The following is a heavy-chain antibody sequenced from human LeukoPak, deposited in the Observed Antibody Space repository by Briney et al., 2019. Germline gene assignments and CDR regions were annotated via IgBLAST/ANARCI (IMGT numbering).Heavy chain of an antibody. V-gene: IGHV1-69*04. CDR3: ARCQRGYSGYELDY. CDR1: GGTFSSYA. D-gene: IGHD5-12*01. CDR2: IIPIFGIA. J-gene: IGHJ4*02. Sequence: EASVKVSCKASGGTFSSYAISWVRQAPGQGLEWMGRIIPIFGIANYAQKFQGRVTITADKSTSTAYMELSSLRSEDTAVYYCARCQRGYSGYELDYWGQGTLVTVSS.